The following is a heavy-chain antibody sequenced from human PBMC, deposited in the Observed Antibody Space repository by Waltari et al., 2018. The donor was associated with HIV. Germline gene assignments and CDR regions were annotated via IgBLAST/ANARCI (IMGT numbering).Heavy chain of an antibody. J-gene: IGHJ6*02. CDR2: IYHSGST. CDR1: GYSISSGYY. V-gene: IGHV4-38-2*02. Sequence: QVQLQESGPGLVKPSETLSLTCTVSGYSISSGYYWGWIRQPPGKGLEWIGSIYHSGSTYYNPSLKSRFTISVDTSKNQFSLKLSSVTAADTAVYYCARGDQSYPRLWFGEFGMDVWGQGTTVTVSS. D-gene: IGHD3-10*01. CDR3: ARGDQSYPRLWFGEFGMDV.